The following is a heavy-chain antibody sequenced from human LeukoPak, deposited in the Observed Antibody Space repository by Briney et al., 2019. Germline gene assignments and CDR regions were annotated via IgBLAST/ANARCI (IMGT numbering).Heavy chain of an antibody. CDR3: ARHVSGSAMMHYFDY. CDR2: IHYSGST. J-gene: IGHJ4*02. CDR1: GGSITSSSYY. D-gene: IGHD5-18*01. V-gene: IGHV4-39*01. Sequence: SETLSLTCTVSGGSITSSSYYWGWIRQPPGKGLEWIGTIHYSGSTYYNPSLKSRVSISVDTSKNHISLKVFSLTAADTALYYCARHVSGSAMMHYFDYWGQGNLVTVSS.